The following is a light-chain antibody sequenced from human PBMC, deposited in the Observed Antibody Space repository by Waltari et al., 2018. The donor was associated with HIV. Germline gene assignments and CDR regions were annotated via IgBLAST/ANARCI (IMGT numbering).Light chain of an antibody. CDR2: DVT. CDR1: SSDVGGYNY. V-gene: IGLV2-11*01. J-gene: IGLJ2*01. Sequence: QSALTQPRSVSGSPGQSVTISCTGTSSDVGGYNYVSWYQQHPGKAPTLIIYDVTKRPSGVPDRFSGSKSGNTASLTISGLQAEDEADYFCCSYAGSYTLMLFGGGTKLTVL. CDR3: CSYAGSYTLML.